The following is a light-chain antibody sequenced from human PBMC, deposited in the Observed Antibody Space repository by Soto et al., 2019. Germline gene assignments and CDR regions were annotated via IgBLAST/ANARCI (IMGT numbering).Light chain of an antibody. CDR2: KAS. CDR3: QHYNSYSEA. J-gene: IGKJ1*01. CDR1: QDVSNY. Sequence: DIQMTQSPSSLSASVGDRVTITCQASQDVSNYLNWYQQKLGKAPKLLIYKASTLKSGVPSRFSGSGSGTESTLTISSLQPDDFATYYCQHYNSYSEAFGQGTKVDIK. V-gene: IGKV1-5*03.